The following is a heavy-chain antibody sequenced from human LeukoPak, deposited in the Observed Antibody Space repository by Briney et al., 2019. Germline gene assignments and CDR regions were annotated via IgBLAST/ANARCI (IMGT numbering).Heavy chain of an antibody. J-gene: IGHJ5*02. V-gene: IGHV1-8*01. D-gene: IGHD3-3*01. Sequence: GASVKVSCKASGYTFTSYDIHWVRQATGQGLEWMGWMNPNSGNTGYAQKFQGRVTMTRNTSISTAYMELSSLRSEDTAVYYCARGARITIFGVVRTFDPWGQGTLVTVSS. CDR1: GYTFTSYD. CDR2: MNPNSGNT. CDR3: ARGARITIFGVVRTFDP.